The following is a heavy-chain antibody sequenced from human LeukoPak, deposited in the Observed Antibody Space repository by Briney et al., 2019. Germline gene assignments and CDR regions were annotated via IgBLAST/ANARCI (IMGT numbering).Heavy chain of an antibody. CDR2: IDKEKNSYAT. D-gene: IGHD1-26*01. J-gene: IGHJ5*02. CDR3: TRDSGTYNGLDP. Sequence: GGSLRLSCAASGFTFSGSAIHWVRQSFGKGLEWIGHIDKEKNSYATASAYAVSVEGRFTVSRDDSKNMAYLQMTGLKTEDTALYYCTRDSGTYNGLDPWGQGTLVTVSS. V-gene: IGHV3-73*01. CDR1: GFTFSGSA.